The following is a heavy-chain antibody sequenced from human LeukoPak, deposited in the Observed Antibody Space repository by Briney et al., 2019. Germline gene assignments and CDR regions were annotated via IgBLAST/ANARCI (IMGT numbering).Heavy chain of an antibody. Sequence: SQTLSLTCAVSGGSISSGGYSWSWLRQPPGKGLEWIGYIYHSGSTYYNPSLKSRVTISVDRSKNQFSLKLSSVTAADTAVYYCARGPYYCSSTSCPPGGFDPWGQGTLVTVSS. V-gene: IGHV4-30-2*01. CDR3: ARGPYYCSSTSCPPGGFDP. CDR2: IYHSGST. D-gene: IGHD2-2*01. CDR1: GGSISSGGYS. J-gene: IGHJ5*02.